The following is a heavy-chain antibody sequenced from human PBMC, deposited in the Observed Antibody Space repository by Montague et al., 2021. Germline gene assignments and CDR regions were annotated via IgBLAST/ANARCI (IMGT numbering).Heavy chain of an antibody. J-gene: IGHJ4*02. Sequence: SETLSLTCAVSGGSISTYYWTWIRQSPGKGLEYIGYFAQSVASGASGSTNYHPSLRGRVTVSVDSSKNQVSLKMTSVTATDTGAYYCARGEGVVPAARFDLWGRGTLVTVSS. CDR1: GGSISTYY. V-gene: IGHV4-4*09. D-gene: IGHD3-16*01. CDR3: ARGEGVVPAARFDL. CDR2: FAQSVASGASGST.